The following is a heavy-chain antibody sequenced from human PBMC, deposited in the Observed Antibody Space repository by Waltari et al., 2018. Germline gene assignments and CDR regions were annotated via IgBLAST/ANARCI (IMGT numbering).Heavy chain of an antibody. D-gene: IGHD3-3*01. Sequence: QVQLVQSGAEVKKPGASVKVSCKASGYTFTGYYMHWVRQAPGQGLEWVGRINPNVGGTNYAQKFQGRVTMTRDTSISTAYMELSRLRSDDTAVYYCARSRGFLEWLFIFNFDYWGQGTLVTVSS. CDR1: GYTFTGYY. CDR2: INPNVGGT. V-gene: IGHV1-2*06. J-gene: IGHJ4*02. CDR3: ARSRGFLEWLFIFNFDY.